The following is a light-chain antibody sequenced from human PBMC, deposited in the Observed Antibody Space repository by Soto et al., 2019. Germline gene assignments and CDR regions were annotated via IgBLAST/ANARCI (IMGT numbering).Light chain of an antibody. V-gene: IGLV1-44*01. CDR1: TSNIGSEN. CDR2: GDD. Sequence: QSVLTQPPSASGAPGQRVTISCFGGTSNIGSENVKWYQHVPGTAPKLLIYGDDQRPSGVPDRFSASKSGTSASLAISGLQSDDEADYYCASWDGPVYVFGTGTKVTVL. CDR3: ASWDGPVYV. J-gene: IGLJ1*01.